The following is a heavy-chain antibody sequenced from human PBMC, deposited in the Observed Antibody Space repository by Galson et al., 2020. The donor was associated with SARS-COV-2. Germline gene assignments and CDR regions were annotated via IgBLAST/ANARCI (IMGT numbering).Heavy chain of an antibody. Sequence: KLSCEVSGFMLSSYEMNWVRQAPGKGLEWVSYISSSGLTTYYADSLKGRFTISRDNAKNSLYLQMNSLRDEDSAVYYCARERPSPGFAAAAYFDLWVRGSLVIVSS. D-gene: IGHD6-25*01. J-gene: IGHJ2*01. CDR2: ISSSGLTT. CDR3: ARERPSPGFAAAAYFDL. V-gene: IGHV3-48*03. CDR1: GFMLSSYE.